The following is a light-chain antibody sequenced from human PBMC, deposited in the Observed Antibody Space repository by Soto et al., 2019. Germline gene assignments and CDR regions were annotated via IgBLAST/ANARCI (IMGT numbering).Light chain of an antibody. CDR2: EAS. Sequence: EIVLTQSPATLSLSPGERATLSCRASQSVSSSLAWYQQKPGQAPRLLIYEASNRPTGIPARFSGSGSGTDFTLTISSLEPEDFAVYYCQQRSNWPRSFGGGTKVEIK. CDR3: QQRSNWPRS. J-gene: IGKJ4*01. CDR1: QSVSSS. V-gene: IGKV3-11*01.